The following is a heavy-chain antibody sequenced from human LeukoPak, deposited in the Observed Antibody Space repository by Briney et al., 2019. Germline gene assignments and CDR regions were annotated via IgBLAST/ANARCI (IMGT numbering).Heavy chain of an antibody. D-gene: IGHD4-11*01. V-gene: IGHV4-34*01. J-gene: IGHJ4*02. CDR1: GGSFSGYY. Sequence: SETLSLTCAVYGGSFSGYYWSWIRQPPGKGLEWIGEINHSGSTNYNPSLKSRVTISVDTSKNQFSLKLSSVTAADTAVYYCAIRAGDYPRGFGYWGQGTLVTVSS. CDR2: INHSGST. CDR3: AIRAGDYPRGFGY.